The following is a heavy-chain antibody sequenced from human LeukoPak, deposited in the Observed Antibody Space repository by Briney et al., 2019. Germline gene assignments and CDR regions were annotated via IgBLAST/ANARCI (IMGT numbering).Heavy chain of an antibody. CDR2: IYYSGST. D-gene: IGHD4-17*01. CDR1: GGSISNYY. V-gene: IGHV4-59*01. Sequence: SETLSLTCTVSGGSISNYYWSWIRQPPGKGLDWIGYIYYSGSTNYSPSLRSRVTISVDTSKNQFSLKLSSVTAADTAVYYCARVTRDYGDYYFDYWGQGTLVTVS. J-gene: IGHJ4*02. CDR3: ARVTRDYGDYYFDY.